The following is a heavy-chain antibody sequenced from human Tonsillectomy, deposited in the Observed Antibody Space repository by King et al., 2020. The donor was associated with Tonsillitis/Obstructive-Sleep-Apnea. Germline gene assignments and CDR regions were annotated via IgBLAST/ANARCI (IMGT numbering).Heavy chain of an antibody. D-gene: IGHD1-26*01. V-gene: IGHV1-69*12. J-gene: IGHJ4*02. Sequence: QLVQSGAEVKKPGSSVKVSCKASGGTFSSYAISWVRQAPGQGLEWMGGIIPIFGTANYAQKFQGRVTITADESTSTAYMALSSLRSEDTAVYYCARDPEWVGRLYYFDYWGQGTLVTVSS. CDR2: IIPIFGTA. CDR3: ARDPEWVGRLYYFDY. CDR1: GGTFSSYA.